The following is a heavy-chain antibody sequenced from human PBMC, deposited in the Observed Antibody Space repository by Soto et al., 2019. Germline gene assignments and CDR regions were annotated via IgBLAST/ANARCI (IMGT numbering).Heavy chain of an antibody. CDR1: GYTFTSYY. CDR3: ARDRCTNGVCYWYYFDY. Sequence: VASVKVSCKASGYTFTSYYMHWVRQAPGQGLEWMGIINPSGGSTSYAQKFQGRVTMTRDTSTSTVYMELSSLRSEDTAVYYCARDRCTNGVCYWYYFDYWGQGTLVTVSS. J-gene: IGHJ4*02. V-gene: IGHV1-46*01. D-gene: IGHD2-8*01. CDR2: INPSGGST.